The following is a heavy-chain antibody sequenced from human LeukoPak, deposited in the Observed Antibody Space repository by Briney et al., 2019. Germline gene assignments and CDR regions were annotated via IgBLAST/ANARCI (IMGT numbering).Heavy chain of an antibody. J-gene: IGHJ4*02. Sequence: PGGSLRLSCAASGFTFSSYWMSWVRQAPGKGLEGVAHIKQDGSEKYYVDSVKGRFTISRDNAKNSLYLQMNSLRAEDTAVYYCATGLVAGILDYWGQGTLVTVSS. CDR1: GFTFSSYW. CDR3: ATGLVAGILDY. V-gene: IGHV3-7*01. CDR2: IKQDGSEK. D-gene: IGHD6-19*01.